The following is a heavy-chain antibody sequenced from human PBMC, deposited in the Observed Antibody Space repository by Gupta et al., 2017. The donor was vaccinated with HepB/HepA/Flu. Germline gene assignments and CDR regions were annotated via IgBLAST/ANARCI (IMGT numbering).Heavy chain of an antibody. V-gene: IGHV3-23*01. CDR1: GFTFNGNA. Sequence: EIQLLESGGGLVQPGGSLRLSCAVSGFTFNGNAMSWVRQAPGKGLEWVSGIGTDLKKHYSESVRGRFTISRDNSKNTLYLQMNSLRAEDTAVYYCAKDLYFWSAMDVWGKGTTVTVSS. CDR3: AKDLYFWSAMDV. CDR2: IGTDLKK. J-gene: IGHJ6*03. D-gene: IGHD3-3*01.